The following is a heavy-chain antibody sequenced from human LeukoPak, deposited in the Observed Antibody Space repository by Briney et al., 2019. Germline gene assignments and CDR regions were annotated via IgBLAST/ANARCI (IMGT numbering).Heavy chain of an antibody. CDR2: ISAYNGNT. CDR3: ARFWGAPEPGRWPQDY. D-gene: IGHD4-23*01. CDR1: GYTFTSYG. Sequence: GASVKVSCKASGYTFTSYGISWVRQALGQGLEWMGWISAYNGNTNYAQKLQGRVTMTTDTSTSTAYMELRSLRSDDTAVYYCARFWGAPEPGRWPQDYWGQGTLVTVSS. V-gene: IGHV1-18*01. J-gene: IGHJ4*02.